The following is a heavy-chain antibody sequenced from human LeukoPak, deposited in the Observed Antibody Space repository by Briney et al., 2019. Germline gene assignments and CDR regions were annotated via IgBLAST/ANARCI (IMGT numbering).Heavy chain of an antibody. CDR2: ISRSSSTI. CDR1: GFTFSSYS. CDR3: ARDPGYYDSSGSFDY. D-gene: IGHD3-22*01. V-gene: IGHV3-48*01. J-gene: IGHJ4*02. Sequence: GGSLRLSCAAAGFTFSSYSMNWVRQAPGKGLEWVSYISRSSSTIYYADSVKGRFTISRDNAKNSLYLQMNSLRAEDTAVYYCARDPGYYDSSGSFDYWGQGTLATASS.